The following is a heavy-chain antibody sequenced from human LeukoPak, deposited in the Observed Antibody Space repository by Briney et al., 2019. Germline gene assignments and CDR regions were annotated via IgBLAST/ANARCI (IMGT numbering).Heavy chain of an antibody. J-gene: IGHJ4*02. CDR2: ISYDGSNK. Sequence: PGRSLRLSCAASGFTFSSYAMHWVRQAPGKGLEWVVVISYDGSNKYYADSVKGRFTISRDNSKNTLYLQMNSLRAEDTAVYYCARDMATGATGGDYWGQGTLVTVSS. CDR3: ARDMATGATGGDY. D-gene: IGHD1-1*01. V-gene: IGHV3-30*04. CDR1: GFTFSSYA.